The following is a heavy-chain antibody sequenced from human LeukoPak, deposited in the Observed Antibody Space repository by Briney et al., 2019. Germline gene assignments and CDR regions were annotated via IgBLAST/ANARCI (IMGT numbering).Heavy chain of an antibody. CDR2: IKQDGSEK. J-gene: IGHJ5*02. CDR3: ARGLNWFDP. Sequence: GALWVSCAASGFTLSSNWMSWVRQASGKGLEWVANIKQDGSEKYYVDSVKGRFTISRDNAENSLYLQMNSLRAEDTAVYYCARGLNWFDPWGQGTLVTVSS. CDR1: GFTLSSNW. D-gene: IGHD2-8*01. V-gene: IGHV3-7*01.